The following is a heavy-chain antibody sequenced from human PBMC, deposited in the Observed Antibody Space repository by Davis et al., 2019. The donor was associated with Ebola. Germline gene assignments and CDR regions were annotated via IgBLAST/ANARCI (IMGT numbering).Heavy chain of an antibody. J-gene: IGHJ4*02. CDR3: VGGYNFDY. Sequence: MPSETLSLTCTVSGGSINNYFWSWIRQPPGKGLEWIGNIHYLGNTNYNPSLKSRVTISADTSKNQVALKLSSVTAADTATYHCVGGYNFDYWGQGVQVIVSS. CDR2: IHYLGNT. V-gene: IGHV4-59*12. CDR1: GGSINNYF. D-gene: IGHD3-16*02.